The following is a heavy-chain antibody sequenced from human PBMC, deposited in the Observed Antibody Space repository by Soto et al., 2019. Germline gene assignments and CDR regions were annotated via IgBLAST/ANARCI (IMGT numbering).Heavy chain of an antibody. CDR3: ATDDYSNSYYYYYGMDV. D-gene: IGHD4-4*01. Sequence: SVKVSCKASGGTFSSYAISWVRQAPGQGLEWMGGIIPIFGTANYAQKFQGRVTITADESTSTAYMELSSLRSEDTAVYYCATDDYSNSYYYYYGMDVWGQGTTVTVTS. CDR2: IIPIFGTA. CDR1: GGTFSSYA. V-gene: IGHV1-69*13. J-gene: IGHJ6*02.